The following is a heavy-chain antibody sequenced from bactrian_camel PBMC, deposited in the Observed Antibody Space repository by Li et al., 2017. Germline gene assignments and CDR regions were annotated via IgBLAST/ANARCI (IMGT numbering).Heavy chain of an antibody. V-gene: IGHV3S40*01. CDR2: IDTGRGAA. J-gene: IGHJ4*01. Sequence: DVQLVESGGGSVEPGGSLRLSCEASGITYSSTLYMGWFRQAAGKELEGVAAIDTGRGAAYYADSVKGRFTISQDTAKNTVHLQMNSLQPEDSAMYYCKRQCLRSGVRLTYWGQGTQVTVS. D-gene: IGHD2*01. CDR3: KRQCLRSGVRLTY. CDR1: GITYSSTLY.